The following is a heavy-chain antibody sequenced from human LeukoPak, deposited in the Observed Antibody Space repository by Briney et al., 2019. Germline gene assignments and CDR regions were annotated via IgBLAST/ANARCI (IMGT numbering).Heavy chain of an antibody. Sequence: ASVKVSCKASGYTFTGYYTHWVRQAPGQGLEWMGRINPNSGGTNYAQKFQGRVTMTRDTSISTAYMELSRLRSDDTAVYYCARFSGGSWSFDYWGQGTLVTVSS. CDR1: GYTFTGYY. D-gene: IGHD2-15*01. J-gene: IGHJ4*02. CDR2: INPNSGGT. V-gene: IGHV1-2*06. CDR3: ARFSGGSWSFDY.